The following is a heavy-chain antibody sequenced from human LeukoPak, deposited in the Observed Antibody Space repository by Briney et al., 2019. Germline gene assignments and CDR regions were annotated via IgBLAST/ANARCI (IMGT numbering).Heavy chain of an antibody. D-gene: IGHD3-3*01. Sequence: ASVKVSCKPSGYSFTTYGIGWVRQAPGHGLEWMGLISTDNGDTNYAPNFQGRVAMTTDTSTSTAYMELRSLRSDDTAVYYCARFWSGYLPDYWGQGTLVTVSS. CDR1: GYSFTTYG. V-gene: IGHV1-18*01. CDR3: ARFWSGYLPDY. J-gene: IGHJ4*02. CDR2: ISTDNGDT.